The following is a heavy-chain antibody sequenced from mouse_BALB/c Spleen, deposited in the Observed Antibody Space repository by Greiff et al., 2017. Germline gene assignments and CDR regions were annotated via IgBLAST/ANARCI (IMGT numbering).Heavy chain of an antibody. Sequence: VQLQQSGAELVRPGVSVKISCKGSGYTFTDYAMHWVKQSHAKSLEWIGVISTYYGDASYNQKFKGKATMTVDKSSSTAYMELARLTSEDSAIYYCARGNDGYYDYAMDYWGQGTSVTVSS. D-gene: IGHD2-3*01. CDR2: ISTYYGDA. CDR3: ARGNDGYYDYAMDY. J-gene: IGHJ4*01. V-gene: IGHV1S137*01. CDR1: GYTFTDYA.